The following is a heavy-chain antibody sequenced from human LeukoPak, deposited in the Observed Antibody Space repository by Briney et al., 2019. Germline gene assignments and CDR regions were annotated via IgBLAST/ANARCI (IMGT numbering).Heavy chain of an antibody. CDR2: ISYHGSNI. Sequence: GGSLRLSCAASGFTFSSYGIHWVRQAPGKGLEWLAVISYHGSNIYYADSVKGRFTISRDNSKNTAFLQMNSLRPEDTALYYCARKNEQGVTDFWGQGTLVTVSS. CDR1: GFTFSSYG. J-gene: IGHJ4*02. V-gene: IGHV3-30*03. D-gene: IGHD1-1*01. CDR3: ARKNEQGVTDF.